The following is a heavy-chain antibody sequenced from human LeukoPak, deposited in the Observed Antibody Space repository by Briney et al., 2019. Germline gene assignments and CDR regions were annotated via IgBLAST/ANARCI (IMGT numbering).Heavy chain of an antibody. J-gene: IGHJ5*02. CDR2: IYRGST. D-gene: IGHD2-21*01. Sequence: PLQTLSLTCAVSGDSISYESYYWNWIRQAPGKGPEWIGNIYRGSTRLNPSLTSRVAISVDMSKSQVSLSLTSVTAADTAIYYCAGEGEYGDSYSWGQGALVIVSA. CDR1: GDSISYESYY. V-gene: IGHV4-30-2*01. CDR3: AGEGEYGDSYS.